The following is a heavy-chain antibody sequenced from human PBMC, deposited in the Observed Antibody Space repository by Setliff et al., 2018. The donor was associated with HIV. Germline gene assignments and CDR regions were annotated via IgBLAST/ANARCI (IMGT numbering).Heavy chain of an antibody. CDR3: ARDYAYNWDSFDY. CDR1: GFIFDDYG. J-gene: IGHJ4*02. D-gene: IGHD1-20*01. CDR2: VNWHGSST. V-gene: IGHV3-20*04. Sequence: GSLRLSCSASGFIFDDYGMSWVRQAPGKGLEWVSGVNWHGSSTGYADSVKGRFTISRDNARNSLYLQMNNLRAEDTALYYCARDYAYNWDSFDYWGQGILVTVSS.